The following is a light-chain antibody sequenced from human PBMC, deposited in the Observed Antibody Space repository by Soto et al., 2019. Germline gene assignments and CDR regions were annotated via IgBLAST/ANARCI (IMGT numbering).Light chain of an antibody. V-gene: IGKV3-15*01. CDR3: QQYNKWPRT. J-gene: IGKJ1*01. CDR2: GAS. Sequence: EIVMTQSPATLSVSPGERATLSCMASQSVSNNYLAWYQQKPGQAPRLLIYGASTRATGIPARFSGSGSGTEFTLTISSLQSEDSAVYYCQQYNKWPRTFGQGTKVDI. CDR1: QSVSNN.